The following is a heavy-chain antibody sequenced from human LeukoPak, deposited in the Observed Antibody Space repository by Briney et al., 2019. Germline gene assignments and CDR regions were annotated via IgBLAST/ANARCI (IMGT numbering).Heavy chain of an antibody. Sequence: GASVKVSCKASGYTFTGKYMHWVRQAPGQGLEWMGWINPNSGGTNYAQKFQDRVTMTRDTSISTAYMESSRLRSDDTAVYYCARDAGYSSGWYNDYWGQGTLVTVSS. CDR2: INPNSGGT. J-gene: IGHJ4*02. CDR3: ARDAGYSSGWYNDY. V-gene: IGHV1-2*02. D-gene: IGHD6-19*01. CDR1: GYTFTGKY.